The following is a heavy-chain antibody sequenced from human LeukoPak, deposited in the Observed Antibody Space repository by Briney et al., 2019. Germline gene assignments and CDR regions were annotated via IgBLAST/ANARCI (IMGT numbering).Heavy chain of an antibody. J-gene: IGHJ4*02. V-gene: IGHV3-23*01. CDR3: AKDLYPYYYGSGSLSFDDY. D-gene: IGHD3-10*01. CDR2: ISGSGGST. CDR1: GFTFSSYA. Sequence: GGSLRLSCAASGFTFSSYAMSWVRQAPGKGLEWVSAISGSGGSTYYADSVKGRFTISRDNSKNTLYLQMNSLRAEDTAVYYCAKDLYPYYYGSGSLSFDDYWGQGTLVTVSS.